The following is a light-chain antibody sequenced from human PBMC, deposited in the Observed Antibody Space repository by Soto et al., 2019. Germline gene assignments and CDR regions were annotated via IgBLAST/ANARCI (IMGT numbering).Light chain of an antibody. Sequence: DIVMTQSPLSLPVTLGQPASISCRPSQSLVYSDGNTYLNWFQQRPGQSPQLLIYLGSSRASGVPDRFSGSGSGTDFTLTISRVEAEDVGLYYCMQALQAPLTFGQGTKVDIK. CDR2: LGS. J-gene: IGKJ1*01. V-gene: IGKV2-28*01. CDR3: MQALQAPLT. CDR1: QSLVYSDGNTY.